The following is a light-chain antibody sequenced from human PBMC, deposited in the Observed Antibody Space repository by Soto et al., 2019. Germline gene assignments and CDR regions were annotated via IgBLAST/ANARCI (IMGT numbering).Light chain of an antibody. V-gene: IGKV3-20*01. CDR2: GAS. J-gene: IGKJ1*01. Sequence: IVLTQSPGTLSLSPGERATLSCWARQSISSSYLAWYQQKPGQAPRLLIDGASTRATGIPDRFSGSGSGTDFTLTISRLESEDFAVYYCQQYGSSPRTFGQGTKVDIK. CDR1: QSISSSY. CDR3: QQYGSSPRT.